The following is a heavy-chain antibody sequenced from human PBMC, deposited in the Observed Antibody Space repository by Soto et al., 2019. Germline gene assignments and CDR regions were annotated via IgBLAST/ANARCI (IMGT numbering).Heavy chain of an antibody. V-gene: IGHV4-30-2*01. J-gene: IGHJ5*02. Sequence: PAETLSLTCAVSGGSISSGGYSWSWIRQPPGKGLEWIGYIYHSGSTYYNPSLKSRVTISVDRSKNQFSLKLSSVTAADTAVYYCARVPDRWGLGTLVTVSS. CDR2: IYHSGST. CDR3: ARVPDR. CDR1: GGSISSGGYS.